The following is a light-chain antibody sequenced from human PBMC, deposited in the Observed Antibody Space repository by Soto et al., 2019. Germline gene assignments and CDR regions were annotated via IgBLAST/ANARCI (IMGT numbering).Light chain of an antibody. CDR2: KAS. CDR1: QGIKNW. J-gene: IGKJ1*01. CDR3: QHYNSYSEA. V-gene: IGKV1-5*03. Sequence: DSQMSQSPSYVSASVGDRVTITCRASQGIKNWLAWYQQKPGKAPKLLIYKASTLKSGVPSRFSGSGSGTEFTLTISSLQPDDFATYYCQHYNSYSEAFGQGTKVDI.